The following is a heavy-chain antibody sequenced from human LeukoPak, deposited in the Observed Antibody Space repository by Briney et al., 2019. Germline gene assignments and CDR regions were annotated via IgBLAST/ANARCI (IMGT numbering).Heavy chain of an antibody. V-gene: IGHV3-53*04. J-gene: IGHJ3*02. CDR2: IYCGGST. CDR3: ARALGGAAADAFDI. D-gene: IGHD2-2*01. CDR1: GFTVSSNY. Sequence: QPGGSLRLSCAASGFTVSSNYMSWVRQAPGKGLEWVSVIYCGGSTYYADSEKGRFTISRHNSKNTLYLQMNSLRAEDTAVYYCARALGGAAADAFDIWGQGTMVTVSS.